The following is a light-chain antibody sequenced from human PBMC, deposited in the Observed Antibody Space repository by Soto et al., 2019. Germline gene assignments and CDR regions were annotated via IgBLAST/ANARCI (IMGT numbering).Light chain of an antibody. CDR1: QSVRNSY. Sequence: EIVLTQSPGTLSLSPGERATLSCRASQSVRNSYLAWYQQKPGQAPRLLIYGAYTRATGIPVRFSGSRSGTDFTLTISRLEPEDFAVYYCQQYGSSPPVTFGPGTKVDIK. V-gene: IGKV3-20*01. CDR2: GAY. J-gene: IGKJ1*01. CDR3: QQYGSSPPVT.